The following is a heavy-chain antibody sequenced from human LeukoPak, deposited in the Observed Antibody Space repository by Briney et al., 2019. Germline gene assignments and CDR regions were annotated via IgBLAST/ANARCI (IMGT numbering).Heavy chain of an antibody. J-gene: IGHJ6*03. V-gene: IGHV4-38-2*01. Sequence: PSETLSLTCADSGYSISSGYYWGWIRQPPGKGLEWIGSIYHSGSTYYNPSLKSRVTISVDTSKNQFSLKLSSVTAADTAVYYCARHRRYCSSTSCDYYYMDVWGKGTTVTVSS. CDR3: ARHRRYCSSTSCDYYYMDV. CDR2: IYHSGST. CDR1: GYSISSGYY. D-gene: IGHD2-2*01.